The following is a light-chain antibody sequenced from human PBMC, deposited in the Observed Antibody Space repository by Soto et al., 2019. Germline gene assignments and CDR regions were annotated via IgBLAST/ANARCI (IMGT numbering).Light chain of an antibody. J-gene: IGKJ1*01. V-gene: IGKV1-39*01. Sequence: DIQMTQSPSTLSASVGDRVTITCRASQAISNYLNWYQQKPGKAPNLLIFGAKTLQSGVPSRFSGSGYGTDFTLTITTLQPEDFATYYCQQSYSTPQTFGQGTKVDIK. CDR1: QAISNY. CDR2: GAK. CDR3: QQSYSTPQT.